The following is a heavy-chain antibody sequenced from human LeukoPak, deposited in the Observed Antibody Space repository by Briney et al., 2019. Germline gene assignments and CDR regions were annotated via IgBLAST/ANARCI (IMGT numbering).Heavy chain of an antibody. CDR3: TLYTS. D-gene: IGHD2-2*02. CDR1: GYTFTSYY. J-gene: IGHJ5*02. V-gene: IGHV1-3*03. CDR2: INPGNGYT. Sequence: GASVKVSCKASGYTFTSYYMHWVRQAPGQSLEWMGCINPGNGYTKYSQEFQGRVTITRDTSATTAYMDLSSLTSDHMAVYFCTLYTSWGKGTLVT.